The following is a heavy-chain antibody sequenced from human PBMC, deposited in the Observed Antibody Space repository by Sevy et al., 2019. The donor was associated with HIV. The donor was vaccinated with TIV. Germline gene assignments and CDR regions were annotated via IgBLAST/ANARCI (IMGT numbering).Heavy chain of an antibody. J-gene: IGHJ6*02. V-gene: IGHV3-74*01. Sequence: GGSLRLSCAASGFTFSNYWMHWVRQDPGKGLVWVSRIDSDDGSTSYADSVKGRFTLSRDNAKKTLFLQMNSLRAEDTAVYYCARQYYYGSGRIFYYGMDVWGQGTTVTVSS. CDR1: GFTFSNYW. CDR3: ARQYYYGSGRIFYYGMDV. D-gene: IGHD3-10*01. CDR2: IDSDDGST.